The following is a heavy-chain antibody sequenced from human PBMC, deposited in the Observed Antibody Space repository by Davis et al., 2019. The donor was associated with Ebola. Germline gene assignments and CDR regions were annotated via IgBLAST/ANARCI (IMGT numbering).Heavy chain of an antibody. CDR2: IIPIFGTA. V-gene: IGHV1-69*13. J-gene: IGHJ6*02. CDR3: ARVSEYYGMDV. CDR1: GGTFSSYA. D-gene: IGHD4-23*01. Sequence: SVKVSCKASGGTFSSYAISWVRQAPGQGLEWMGGIIPIFGTANYAQKFQGRVTITADESTSTAYMELSSLRSDDTAVYYCARVSEYYGMDVWGQGTTVTVSS.